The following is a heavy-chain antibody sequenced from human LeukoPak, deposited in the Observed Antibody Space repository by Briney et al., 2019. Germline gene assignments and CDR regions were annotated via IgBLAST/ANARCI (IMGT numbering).Heavy chain of an antibody. CDR1: GFTFTSSA. D-gene: IGHD5-18*01. V-gene: IGHV1-58*01. CDR2: IVVGSGNT. J-gene: IGHJ4*02. Sequence: ASVKVSCEASGFTFTSSAVQWVRQARGQRLEWIGWIVVGSGNTNYAQKFQERVTITRDMSTSTAYMELSSLRSEDTAVYYCAAVGTAMVTLGYWGQGTLVTVSS. CDR3: AAVGTAMVTLGY.